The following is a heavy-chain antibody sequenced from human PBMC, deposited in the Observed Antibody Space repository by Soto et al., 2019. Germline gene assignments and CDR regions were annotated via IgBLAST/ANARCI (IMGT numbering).Heavy chain of an antibody. V-gene: IGHV3-21*01. CDR2: ISSSSSYI. Sequence: XVLRLSFAPSGFTFSSYSMDWVLQAPGKGLEWVSSISSSSSYIYYADSVKGRFTISRDNAKNSLYLQMNSLRAEDTAVYYCATFYSSSPYWGQGTLVTVSS. CDR1: GFTFSSYS. J-gene: IGHJ4*02. CDR3: ATFYSSSPY. D-gene: IGHD6-6*01.